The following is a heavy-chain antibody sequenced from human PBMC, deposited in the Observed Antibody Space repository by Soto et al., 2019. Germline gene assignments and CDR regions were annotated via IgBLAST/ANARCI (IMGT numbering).Heavy chain of an antibody. CDR1: GYTFTSYG. J-gene: IGHJ6*02. V-gene: IGHV1-18*01. D-gene: IGHD4-17*01. CDR2: ISAYNGNT. CDR3: ASRDYGGGGAGSYGMAV. Sequence: QVQLVQSGAEVKKPGASVKVSCKASGYTFTSYGISWVRQAPGQGLEWMGWISAYNGNTNYAQKLQGRVTMTTDTSASTAYMELRSLRSDETAVYYCASRDYGGGGAGSYGMAVWGQGTTVTGSS.